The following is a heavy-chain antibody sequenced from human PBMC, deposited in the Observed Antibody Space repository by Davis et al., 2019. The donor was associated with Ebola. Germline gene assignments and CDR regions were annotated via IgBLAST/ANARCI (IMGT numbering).Heavy chain of an antibody. J-gene: IGHJ4*02. V-gene: IGHV3-72*01. CDR1: GFIFSDHW. D-gene: IGHD3-16*01. CDR2: IKLKANSYTT. CDR3: TDLGAGSDY. Sequence: SLKISCAASGFIFSDHWMDWFRQAPGKGLEWVARIKLKANSYTTEYAASVKDRFTISRDDSKKSLYLQMNSLKTEDTAIYYCTDLGAGSDYWGQGTLVTVSS.